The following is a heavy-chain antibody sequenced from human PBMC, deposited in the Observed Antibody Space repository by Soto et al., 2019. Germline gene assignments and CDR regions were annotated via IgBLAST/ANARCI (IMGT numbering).Heavy chain of an antibody. CDR3: ARHPYGDYREDYYYYYMDV. Sequence: ASVKVSCKASGYTFTTYHIHWVRQAPGRGLDWMGIINPSGGGTNYAQRFQGRVTMTTDTSTSTVNMELNNLRSEDTAVYYCARHPYGDYREDYYYYYMDVWGKGTTVTVSS. V-gene: IGHV1-46*01. D-gene: IGHD4-17*01. CDR1: GYTFTTYH. CDR2: INPSGGGT. J-gene: IGHJ6*03.